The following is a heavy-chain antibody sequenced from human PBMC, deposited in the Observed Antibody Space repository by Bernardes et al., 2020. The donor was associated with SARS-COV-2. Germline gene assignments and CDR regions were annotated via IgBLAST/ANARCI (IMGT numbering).Heavy chain of an antibody. CDR3: ASLSGSYPRY. CDR2: ISSSSSYI. V-gene: IGHV3-21*01. J-gene: IGHJ4*02. CDR1: GFTLSSYS. D-gene: IGHD1-26*01. Sequence: GGALRPSCAASGFTLSSYSLNWVRPGPGEGVGGGPSISSSSSYIYYADSVKGRFTISRDNAKNSLYLQMNSLRAEDTAVYYCASLSGSYPRYWGQGTLVTVSS.